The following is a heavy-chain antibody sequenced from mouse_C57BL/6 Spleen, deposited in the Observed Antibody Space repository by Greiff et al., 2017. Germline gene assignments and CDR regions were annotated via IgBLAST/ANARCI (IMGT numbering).Heavy chain of an antibody. D-gene: IGHD1-1*01. Sequence: QVQLQQPGAELVMPGASVKLSCKASGYTFTSYWMHWVKQRPGQGLEWIGEIDPSDSYTNYNQKFKGKSTLTVDKSSSTAYMQLSSLTSEDSAVYYCARLDYYCSSYSYYFDYWGQGTTLTVSS. V-gene: IGHV1-69*01. CDR2: IDPSDSYT. CDR3: ARLDYYCSSYSYYFDY. J-gene: IGHJ2*01. CDR1: GYTFTSYW.